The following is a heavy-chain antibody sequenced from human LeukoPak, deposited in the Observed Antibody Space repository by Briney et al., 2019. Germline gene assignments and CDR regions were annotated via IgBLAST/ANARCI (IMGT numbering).Heavy chain of an antibody. CDR2: INHSGST. J-gene: IGHJ4*02. Sequence: SETLSLTCAVYGGSFSGHYWSWIRQPPGKGLEWIGEINHSGSTNYNPSLKSRVTISVDTSKNQFSLKLSSVTAADTAVYYCARGPARQVSRGVIPYYFDYWGQGTLVTVSS. V-gene: IGHV4-34*01. D-gene: IGHD3-10*01. CDR3: ARGPARQVSRGVIPYYFDY. CDR1: GGSFSGHY.